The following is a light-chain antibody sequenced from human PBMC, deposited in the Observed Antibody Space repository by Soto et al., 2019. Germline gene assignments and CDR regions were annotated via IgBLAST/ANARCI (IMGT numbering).Light chain of an antibody. CDR3: SSYTSSRIRV. V-gene: IGLV2-14*01. J-gene: IGLJ2*01. Sequence: QSVLTQPASVSGSPGQSITISCTGTSSDVGGYDHVSWYQQHPGKAPKLMIYDVGNRPSGISNRFSGSKSGNTASLTISGLQAEDEADYYCSSYTSSRIRVFGGGTKLTVL. CDR1: SSDVGGYDH. CDR2: DVG.